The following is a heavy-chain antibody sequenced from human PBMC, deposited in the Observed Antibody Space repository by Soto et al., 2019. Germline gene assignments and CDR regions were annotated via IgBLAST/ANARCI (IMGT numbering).Heavy chain of an antibody. CDR1: GGSISSGGYS. CDR3: ARVRGSVDY. D-gene: IGHD3-10*01. Sequence: SETLSLTCAVSGGSISSGGYSWSWIRQPPGKGLEWIRYIYHSGSTYYNPSLKSRVTISVDRSKNQFSLKLSSVTAADTAVYYCARVRGSVDYWGQGTLVTVSS. V-gene: IGHV4-30-2*01. J-gene: IGHJ4*02. CDR2: IYHSGST.